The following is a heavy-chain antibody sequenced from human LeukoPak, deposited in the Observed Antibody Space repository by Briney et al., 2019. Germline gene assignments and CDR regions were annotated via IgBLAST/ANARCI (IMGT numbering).Heavy chain of an antibody. J-gene: IGHJ4*02. CDR2: ISGSGGST. CDR1: GFTFSSYA. Sequence: PGGSLRLSCAASGFTFSSYAMSWVRQAPGKGLEWVSAISGSGGSTYYADSVKGRFTISRDNSKNTLYLQMNSLRAEDTAVYYCAKGGRDDYGDYGPVYFDYWGQGTLVTVSS. CDR3: AKGGRDDYGDYGPVYFDY. V-gene: IGHV3-23*01. D-gene: IGHD4-17*01.